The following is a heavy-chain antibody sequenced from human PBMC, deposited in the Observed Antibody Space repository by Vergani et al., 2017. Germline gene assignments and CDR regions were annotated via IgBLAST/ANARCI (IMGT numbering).Heavy chain of an antibody. V-gene: IGHV4-39*01. J-gene: IGHJ5*02. Sequence: QLQLQESGPGLVKPSETLSLTCTVSGGSISSSSYYWGWIRQPPGKGLEWIGSIYYSGSTYYNPSLKSRVTISVDTSKKQFSLKLSSVTAADTAVYYCARRRGVIVLMVYATWFDPWGQGTLVTVSS. CDR3: ARRRGVIVLMVYATWFDP. D-gene: IGHD2-8*01. CDR1: GGSISSSSYY. CDR2: IYYSGST.